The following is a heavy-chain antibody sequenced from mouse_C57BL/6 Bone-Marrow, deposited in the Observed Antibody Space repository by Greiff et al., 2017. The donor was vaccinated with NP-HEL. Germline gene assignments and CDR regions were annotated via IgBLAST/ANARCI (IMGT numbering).Heavy chain of an antibody. D-gene: IGHD1-1*01. CDR1: GYAFSSSW. V-gene: IGHV1-82*01. J-gene: IGHJ1*03. CDR3: AREREFIGYFDV. CDR2: IYPGDGDT. Sequence: QVQLKQSGPELVKPGASVKISCKASGYAFSSSWMNWVKQRPGKGLEWIGRIYPGDGDTNYNGKFKGKATLTADKSSSTAYMQLSSLTSEDSAVYFCAREREFIGYFDVWGTGTTVTVSS.